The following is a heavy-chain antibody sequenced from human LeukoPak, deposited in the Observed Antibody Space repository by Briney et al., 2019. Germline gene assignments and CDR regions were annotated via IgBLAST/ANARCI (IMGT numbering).Heavy chain of an antibody. V-gene: IGHV1-2*06. Sequence: ASVKVSCKASGYTFTGYYMHWVRQAPGQGLGRMGRINPNSGGTNYAQKFQGRVTMTRDTSISTAYMELSRLRSDETAVYYCARDQRITMVRGVTRPDYWGQGTLVTVSS. CDR1: GYTFTGYY. D-gene: IGHD3-10*01. CDR3: ARDQRITMVRGVTRPDY. CDR2: INPNSGGT. J-gene: IGHJ4*02.